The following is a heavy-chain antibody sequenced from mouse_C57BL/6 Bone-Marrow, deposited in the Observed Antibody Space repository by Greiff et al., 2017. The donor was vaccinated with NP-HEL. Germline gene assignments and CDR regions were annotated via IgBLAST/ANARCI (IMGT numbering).Heavy chain of an antibody. CDR2: IDPETGGT. J-gene: IGHJ2*01. CDR3: TSSTIYGSSLFDY. V-gene: IGHV1-15*01. CDR1: GYTFTDYE. D-gene: IGHD1-1*01. Sequence: VQLQQSGAELVRPGASVTLSCTASGYTFTDYEMHWVKQTPVQGLEWIGAIDPETGGTAYNQKFKGKAILTAAKSSSTAYMELRSLTSEDSAVYYCTSSTIYGSSLFDYWGQGTTLTVSA.